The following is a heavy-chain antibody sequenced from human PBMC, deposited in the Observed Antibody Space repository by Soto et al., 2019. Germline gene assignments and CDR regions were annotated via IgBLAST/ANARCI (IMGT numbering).Heavy chain of an antibody. CDR1: GASITTYY. CDR3: ARAAYSGSYQGYFDY. D-gene: IGHD1-26*01. CDR2: IYYSGTT. Sequence: SETLSLTCTVSGASITTYYLSWIRQPPGKGLEWIGSIYYSGTTYYNPSLKSRVTISVDRSKNQFSLQLNSVTPEDTAVYYCARAAYSGSYQGYFDYWGQGTLVTVSS. V-gene: IGHV4-59*05. J-gene: IGHJ4*02.